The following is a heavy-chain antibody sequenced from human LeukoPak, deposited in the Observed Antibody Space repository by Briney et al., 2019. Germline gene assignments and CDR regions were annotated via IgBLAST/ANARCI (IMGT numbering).Heavy chain of an antibody. CDR3: AREGPAKRGYSYGPLDDY. CDR1: GYTFTSYD. CDR2: MNPNSGNT. Sequence: GASVKVSCKASGYTFTSYDINWVRQATGQGLEWMGWMNPNSGNTGYAQKFQGRVTMTKNTSISTAYMELSSLRSEDTAVYYCAREGPAKRGYSYGPLDDYWGQGNLVTVSS. V-gene: IGHV1-8*01. J-gene: IGHJ4*02. D-gene: IGHD5-18*01.